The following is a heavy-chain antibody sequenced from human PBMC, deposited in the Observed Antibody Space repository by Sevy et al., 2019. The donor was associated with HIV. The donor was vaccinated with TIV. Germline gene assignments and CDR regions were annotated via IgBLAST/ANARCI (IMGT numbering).Heavy chain of an antibody. CDR3: AKGRGAMAVVFCGADCYCDS. J-gene: IGHJ4*02. V-gene: IGHV3-9*01. CDR1: GFIFDDYA. D-gene: IGHD2-21*02. CDR2: ITWNSGKI. Sequence: GGSLRLSCAASGFIFDDYALHWVRQVPGRGLEWVAGITWNSGKIVYADSVRGRFTISRDNTKNSLHLQRNSLKADDTAVYYSAKGRGAMAVVFCGADCYCDSWGRGTLVTVSS.